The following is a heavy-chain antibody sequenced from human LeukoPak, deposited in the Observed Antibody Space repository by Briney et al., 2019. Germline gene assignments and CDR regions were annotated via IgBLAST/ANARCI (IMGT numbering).Heavy chain of an antibody. V-gene: IGHV3-7*01. CDR1: GFTFSNTW. D-gene: IGHD3-16*01. CDR3: ARDMKGNLDY. Sequence: PGGSLRLSCAASGFTFSNTWMAWVRQAPGKGLDWVANINQDGGTRQYADSVRGRFNISRDNAKNSLYLEMNSLRAEDTGLYHCARDMKGNLDYWGQGTLVTVPS. CDR2: INQDGGTR. J-gene: IGHJ4*02.